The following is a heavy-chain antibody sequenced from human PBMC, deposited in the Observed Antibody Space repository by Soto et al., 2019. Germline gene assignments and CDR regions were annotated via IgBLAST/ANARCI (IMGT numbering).Heavy chain of an antibody. J-gene: IGHJ6*02. CDR3: ARASRGAPYYYTMDL. D-gene: IGHD3-10*01. CDR1: GFTFSSYA. V-gene: IGHV3-23*01. CDR2: ISGSGGIT. Sequence: GGSLRLSCIASGFTFSSYAMTWVRQVPGKGLEWVSDISGSGGITYYADSVKGRFTISRENSKNTLNLQMNSLRADDTAVYYCARASRGAPYYYTMDLCGQGTTVTVSS.